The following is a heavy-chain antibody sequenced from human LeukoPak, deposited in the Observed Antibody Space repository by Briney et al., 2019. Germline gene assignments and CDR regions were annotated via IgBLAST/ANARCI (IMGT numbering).Heavy chain of an antibody. V-gene: IGHV1-46*01. CDR3: ARIVYYDSSGYLTDVDY. Sequence: ASVKVSCKASGYTFTSYYMHWVRQAPGQGLEWMGIINPSGGSTSYAQKFQGRVTMTRDTSTSTVYMELSSLRSEDTAVYYCARIVYYDSSGYLTDVDYWGQGTLVTVSS. CDR2: INPSGGST. D-gene: IGHD3-22*01. J-gene: IGHJ4*02. CDR1: GYTFTSYY.